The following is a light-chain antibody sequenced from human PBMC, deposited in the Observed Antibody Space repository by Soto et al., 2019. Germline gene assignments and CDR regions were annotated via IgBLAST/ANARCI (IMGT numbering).Light chain of an antibody. V-gene: IGKV1-5*01. J-gene: IGKJ1*01. CDR2: DAS. CDR3: QQYNSYSWT. Sequence: DIQMTQSPSTLSASVGDRVTITCRASQSVSNYLAWYQQKPGKAPKLLIYDASSLESGVPSRFSGSGSGTDFTLSISSLQPDDFGTYYCQQYNSYSWTFGQGTKVDNK. CDR1: QSVSNY.